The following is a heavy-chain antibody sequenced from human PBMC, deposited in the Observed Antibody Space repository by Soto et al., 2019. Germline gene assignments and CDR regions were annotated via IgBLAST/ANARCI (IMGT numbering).Heavy chain of an antibody. CDR3: ARMYCCGASCYESIDY. CDR2: INAGNGNT. D-gene: IGHD2-15*01. CDR1: GYTFSNYA. J-gene: IGHJ4*02. V-gene: IGHV1-3*01. Sequence: VASVKVSCKASGYTFSNYAMNWVRQAPGQRLEWMGWINAGNGNTKYSQKFQGRVTITRDTSASTAYMELSSLRSEDTAVYYCARMYCCGASCYESIDYWGQGTLVTVSS.